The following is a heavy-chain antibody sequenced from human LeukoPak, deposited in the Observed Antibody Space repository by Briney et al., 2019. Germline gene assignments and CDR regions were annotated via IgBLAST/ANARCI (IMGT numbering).Heavy chain of an antibody. Sequence: LRLSCAASGFTLDDYAMHWVRQAPGKGLEWVSGISWNSGSIGYADSVKGRFTISRDNAKNSLYLQMNSLRAEDTAFYYCAKDISGRPYYMDVWGKGTTVTISS. V-gene: IGHV3-9*01. D-gene: IGHD6-19*01. CDR2: ISWNSGSI. CDR1: GFTLDDYA. J-gene: IGHJ6*03. CDR3: AKDISGRPYYMDV.